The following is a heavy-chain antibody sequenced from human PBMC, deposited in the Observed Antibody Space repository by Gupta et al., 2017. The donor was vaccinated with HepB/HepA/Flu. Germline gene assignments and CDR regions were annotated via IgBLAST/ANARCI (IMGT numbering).Heavy chain of an antibody. CDR1: GLTFSRYS. V-gene: IGHV3-21*01. D-gene: IGHD2-2*02. J-gene: IGHJ4*02. CDR2: ISSSGSTI. CDR3: ARDLLGCGSTTCYNY. Sequence: EVQLVASGGGLVKPGGSLRLSCEVSGLTFSRYSMTWVRQAPGKGLEWVSSISSSGSTIYYADSVKGRFTISRDNAKNSLYLQMNSLRAEDTAVYYCARDLLGCGSTTCYNYWGQGTLVTVSS.